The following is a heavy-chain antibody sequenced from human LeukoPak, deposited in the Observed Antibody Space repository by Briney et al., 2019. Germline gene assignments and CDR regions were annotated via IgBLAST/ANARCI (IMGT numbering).Heavy chain of an antibody. CDR1: GGSFSGYY. CDR2: INHMGTT. D-gene: IGHD2-8*02. J-gene: IGHJ4*02. V-gene: IGHV4-34*01. Sequence: PSETLSLTCAVYGGSFSGYYWSWIRQPPGKGLEWIGEINHMGTTNYNPSLKSRVTISVDTSKKQFSLKVTSATAADTAVYYCARGGNVLVVTQKKKKPFDYWGQGTLVTVSS. CDR3: ARGGNVLVVTQKKKKPFDY.